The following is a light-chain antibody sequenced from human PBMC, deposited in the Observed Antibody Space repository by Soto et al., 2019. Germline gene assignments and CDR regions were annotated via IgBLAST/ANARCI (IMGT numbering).Light chain of an antibody. J-gene: IGKJ2*01. CDR3: QQYGSSLYT. V-gene: IGKV3-20*01. Sequence: EIVLTQSPGTLSLSPGERATLSCRASQRVTYDYLAWYQQKPGQAPRLLIYSASNRATGIPGRFTGSGSGTDFTLTISRLEPEDFVVYYCQQYGSSLYTFGQGNKLEI. CDR2: SAS. CDR1: QRVTYDY.